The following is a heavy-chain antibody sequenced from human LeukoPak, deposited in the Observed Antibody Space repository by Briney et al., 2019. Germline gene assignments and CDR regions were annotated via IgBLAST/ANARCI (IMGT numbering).Heavy chain of an antibody. J-gene: IGHJ6*03. CDR1: GASISSYY. Sequence: SETLSLTCTVSGASISSYYWSWIRQPAGKALEWIGRIYVTGSTTYNPSLESRVTMSLDTSKNHFSLKLRSVTAADTAVYYCARDQSYDILTGSYYYYYYMDVWGKGTTVTISS. V-gene: IGHV4-4*07. CDR2: IYVTGST. D-gene: IGHD3-9*01. CDR3: ARDQSYDILTGSYYYYYYMDV.